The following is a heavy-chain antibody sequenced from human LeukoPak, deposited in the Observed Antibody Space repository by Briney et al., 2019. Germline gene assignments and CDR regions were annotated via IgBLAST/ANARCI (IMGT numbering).Heavy chain of an antibody. CDR1: GYSFTTYW. CDR2: INPGDSDT. CDR3: AIPRVGATAFDI. Sequence: GESLKISCKGSGYSFTTYWIGWVRQMPGKGLEYMGIINPGDSDTRYSPSFQGQVTISVDKSISTAYLQWSSLKASDTAMYYCAIPRVGATAFDIWGQGTLVTVSS. D-gene: IGHD1-26*01. V-gene: IGHV5-51*01. J-gene: IGHJ3*02.